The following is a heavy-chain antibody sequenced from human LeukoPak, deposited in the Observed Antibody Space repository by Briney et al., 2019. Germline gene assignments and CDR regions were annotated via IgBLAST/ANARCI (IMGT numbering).Heavy chain of an antibody. CDR2: IWYDGSNK. J-gene: IGHJ4*02. Sequence: GGSLILSCAASGFTFSSCGMHWVRQAPGKGLEWVAVIWYDGSNKYYADSVKGRFTISRDNSKNTLYLQMNSLRAEDTAVYYCAKDLRSRYDSSGYYLDYWGQGTLVTVSS. CDR1: GFTFSSCG. D-gene: IGHD3-22*01. V-gene: IGHV3-33*06. CDR3: AKDLRSRYDSSGYYLDY.